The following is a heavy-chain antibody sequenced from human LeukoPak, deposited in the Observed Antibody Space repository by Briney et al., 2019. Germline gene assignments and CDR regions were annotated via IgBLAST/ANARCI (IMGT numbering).Heavy chain of an antibody. CDR2: IKQDGSEK. D-gene: IGHD3-9*01. J-gene: IGHJ4*02. CDR1: GFTFSSYW. CDR3: ARDGPYDILTGYYMREFDY. Sequence: GGSLRLSCAASGFTFSSYWMSWVRQAPGKGLEWVANIKQDGSEKYYVDSVKGRFTISRDNAKNSLYLQMNSLRAEDTAVYYCARDGPYDILTGYYMREFDYWGQGTLVTVSS. V-gene: IGHV3-7*01.